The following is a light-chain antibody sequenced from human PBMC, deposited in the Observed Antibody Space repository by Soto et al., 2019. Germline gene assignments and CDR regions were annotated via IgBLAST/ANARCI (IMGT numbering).Light chain of an antibody. Sequence: DFVMTQSPDSLAVPLGERATIKCKSSLSVLSSADNKNYLAWFQQKPGQPPKLLIYWASTRESGVPDRFSGSGSGTDFTLTINSLQAEDVAAYYCQQYHSDPITLGQRTRLEIK. CDR3: QQYHSDPIT. CDR2: WAS. J-gene: IGKJ5*01. V-gene: IGKV4-1*01. CDR1: LSVLSSADNKNY.